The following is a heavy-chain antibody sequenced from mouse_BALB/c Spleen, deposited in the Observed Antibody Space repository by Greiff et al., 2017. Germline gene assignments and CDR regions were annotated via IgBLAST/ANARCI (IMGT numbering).Heavy chain of an antibody. D-gene: IGHD1-1*01. J-gene: IGHJ4*01. CDR2: IGPANGNT. Sequence: EVQLQQSGAELVKPGASVKLSCTASGFNIKDTYMHWVKQRPEQGLEWIGRIGPANGNTKYDPKFQGKATITADTSSNTAYLQLSSLTSEDTAVYYCDRAPYGYAMDYWGQGTSVTVSS. V-gene: IGHV14-3*02. CDR1: GFNIKDTY. CDR3: DRAPYGYAMDY.